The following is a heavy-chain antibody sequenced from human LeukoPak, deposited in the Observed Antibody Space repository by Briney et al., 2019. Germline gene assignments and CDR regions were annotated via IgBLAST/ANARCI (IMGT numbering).Heavy chain of an antibody. CDR1: GGSISSYY. CDR3: ARINIREYSSRPFDY. V-gene: IGHV4-59*01. Sequence: VKPSETLSLTCTVSGGSISSYYWSWIRQPPGKGLEWIGYIYYSGSTNYNPSLKSRVTISVDTSKNQFSLKLSSVTAADTAVYYCARINIREYSSRPFDYWGQGTLVTVSS. CDR2: IYYSGST. J-gene: IGHJ4*02. D-gene: IGHD6-13*01.